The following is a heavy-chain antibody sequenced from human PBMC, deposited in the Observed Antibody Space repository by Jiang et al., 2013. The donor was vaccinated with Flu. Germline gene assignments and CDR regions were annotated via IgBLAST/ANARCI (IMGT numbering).Heavy chain of an antibody. CDR1: GYTFTSYG. D-gene: IGHD6-13*01. V-gene: IGHV1-18*01. J-gene: IGHJ6*02. CDR2: ISAYNGNT. Sequence: SGAEVKKPGASVKVSCKASGYTFTSYGISWVRQAPGQGLEWMGWISAYNGNTNYAQKLQGRVTMTTDTSTSTAYMELRSLRSDDTAVYYCARVLGQQLVLFSNSGYYGMDVWGQGTTVTVSS. CDR3: ARVLGQQLVLFSNSGYYGMDV.